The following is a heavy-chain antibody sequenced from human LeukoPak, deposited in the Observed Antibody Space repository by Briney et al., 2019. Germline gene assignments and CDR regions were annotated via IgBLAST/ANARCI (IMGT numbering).Heavy chain of an antibody. CDR3: ARDGMVRGVIIWDAFDI. CDR1: GFTFCSYI. CDR2: ICSSSSTI. Sequence: GGSLRLSCAASGFTFCSYIMNWGRQAPRKGLEWVSYICSSSSTIYYADSLKGRFTISRDNAKNSLYLQMNSLRDEDTAVYYCARDGMVRGVIIWDAFDIWGQGTMVTVSS. J-gene: IGHJ3*02. D-gene: IGHD3-10*01. V-gene: IGHV3-48*02.